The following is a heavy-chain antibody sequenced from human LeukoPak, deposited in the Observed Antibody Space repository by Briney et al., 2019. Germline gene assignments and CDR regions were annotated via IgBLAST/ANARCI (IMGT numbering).Heavy chain of an antibody. V-gene: IGHV3-72*01. Sequence: GGSLRLSCAASGFTFSDHDMDWVRQAPGKGLEWIGRAKNKAQRYTTEYAASVSGRFTIAREDSKSTLSLQMNSLKSEDTAVYYCARVNLAKPYYYYMNVWGKGTTVTVSS. D-gene: IGHD3-3*02. CDR1: GFTFSDHD. J-gene: IGHJ6*03. CDR3: ARVNLAKPYYYYMNV. CDR2: AKNKAQRYTT.